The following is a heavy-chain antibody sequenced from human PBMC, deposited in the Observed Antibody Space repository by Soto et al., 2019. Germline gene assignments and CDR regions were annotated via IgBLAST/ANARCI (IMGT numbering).Heavy chain of an antibody. V-gene: IGHV4-39*01. D-gene: IGHD2-15*01. J-gene: IGHJ4*02. CDR2: IHYSGST. CDR3: ASTKDETLYFDY. CDR1: GDSISISSYY. Sequence: QWQLQESGPGLVKPSETLSLTCSVSGDSISISSYYWGWVRQPPGKGLEWIGSIHYSGSTHYNPSLQSRVTISGDASKKQFSLKLGSVTAADTAMYYCASTKDETLYFDYWGQGNLVTVSS.